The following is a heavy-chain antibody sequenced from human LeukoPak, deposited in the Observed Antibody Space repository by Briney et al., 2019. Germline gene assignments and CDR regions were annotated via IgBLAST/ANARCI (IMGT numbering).Heavy chain of an antibody. D-gene: IGHD5-24*01. J-gene: IGHJ4*02. CDR2: IKQDGSKK. V-gene: IGHV3-7*04. CDR1: GFTFNIYW. Sequence: PGGSLRLSCAASGFTFNIYWMTWVRQAPGKGLEWVANIKQDGSKKSYVDSVKGRFTISRDNAKNSLYLQMNSLRAEDTAIYYCTRVGYIDEGIDYWGQGTLVTVSS. CDR3: TRVGYIDEGIDY.